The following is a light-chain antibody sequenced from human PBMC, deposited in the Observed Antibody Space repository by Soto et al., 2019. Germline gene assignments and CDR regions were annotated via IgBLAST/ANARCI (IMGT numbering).Light chain of an antibody. V-gene: IGLV2-14*01. CDR1: SSDVGGYNY. CDR2: GVS. Sequence: QSVLTQPASVSGPPGRSITISCTGTSSDVGGYNYVSWYQQHPGKAPKLIIYGVSNRPSGVSNRFSGSKSGNTASLTISGLQAEDEADYYCSSYRSSSTLDYVFGTGTKVTVL. CDR3: SSYRSSSTLDYV. J-gene: IGLJ1*01.